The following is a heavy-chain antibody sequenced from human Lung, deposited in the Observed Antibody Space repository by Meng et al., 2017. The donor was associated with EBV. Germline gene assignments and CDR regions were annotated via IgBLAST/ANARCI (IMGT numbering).Heavy chain of an antibody. J-gene: IGHJ2*01. D-gene: IGHD2-2*02. CDR3: ARDSRHCTSASCYSWYFDL. V-gene: IGHV1-2*06. Sequence: QGQLVQSGAEVKKPGASLKFACKASGYTFTGYYMHWVRQAPGQGLEWMGRINPNSGATEYAQNFQGRVTMTRDTSISTAYMELSRLRSDDTAVYYCARDSRHCTSASCYSWYFDLWGRGTLVTVSS. CDR2: INPNSGAT. CDR1: GYTFTGYY.